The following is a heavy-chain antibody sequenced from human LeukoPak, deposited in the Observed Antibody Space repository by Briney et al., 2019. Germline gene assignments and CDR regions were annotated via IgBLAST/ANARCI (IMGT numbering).Heavy chain of an antibody. CDR2: IKQDGSEK. D-gene: IGHD3-22*01. J-gene: IGHJ3*02. CDR3: ARAYYYDSSGSPIWAFDI. CDR1: GFTFSSYW. V-gene: IGHV3-7*01. Sequence: PGGSLRLSCAASGFTFSSYWMSWVRQAPGKGLEWVANIKQDGSEKYYVDSVKGRFTISRDNAKNSLYLQMNSLRAEDTAVYYCARAYYYDSSGSPIWAFDIWGQGTMVTVSS.